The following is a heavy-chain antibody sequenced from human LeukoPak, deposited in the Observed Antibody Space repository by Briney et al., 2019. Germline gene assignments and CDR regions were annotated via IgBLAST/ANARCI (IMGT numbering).Heavy chain of an antibody. CDR2: IYHSGST. Sequence: PSETLSLTCAVSGGSFSGYYWSWIRQPPGKGLEWIGEIYHSGSTNSNPSLKSRVTISVDTSKNQFSLKLSSVTPADTPVYHCARASPPFNYPLFFHYYYMDVWGKGTTVTVSS. V-gene: IGHV4-34*01. D-gene: IGHD4-11*01. J-gene: IGHJ6*03. CDR3: ARASPPFNYPLFFHYYYMDV. CDR1: GGSFSGYY.